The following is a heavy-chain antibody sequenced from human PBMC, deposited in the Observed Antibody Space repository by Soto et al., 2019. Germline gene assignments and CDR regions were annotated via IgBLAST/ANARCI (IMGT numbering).Heavy chain of an antibody. CDR3: TRLVDSGYDLYYYYGVDV. J-gene: IGHJ6*02. V-gene: IGHV3-73*01. D-gene: IGHD5-12*01. Sequence: GGSLRLSCAASGFTFSGSAMHWVRQASGKGLEWVGRIRSKANSYATAYAASVKGRFTISRDDSKNTAYLQMNSLKTEDTAVYYCTRLVDSGYDLYYYYGVDVWGQGTTVTVSS. CDR1: GFTFSGSA. CDR2: IRSKANSYAT.